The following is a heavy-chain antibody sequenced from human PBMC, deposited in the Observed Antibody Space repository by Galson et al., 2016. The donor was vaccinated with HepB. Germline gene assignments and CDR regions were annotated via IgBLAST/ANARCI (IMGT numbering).Heavy chain of an antibody. CDR1: GYTFVRNG. Sequence: SVKVSCKASGYTFVRNGLNWVRQAPGQGLEWMGWISGYNGDTSYAQKFQDRVTLTTDTSTSTVYMELRSLRSDDTAVYYCARGAGSFYDSPFDSWGQGTLVTVSS. CDR2: ISGYNGDT. J-gene: IGHJ4*02. V-gene: IGHV1-18*01. CDR3: ARGAGSFYDSPFDS. D-gene: IGHD5/OR15-5a*01.